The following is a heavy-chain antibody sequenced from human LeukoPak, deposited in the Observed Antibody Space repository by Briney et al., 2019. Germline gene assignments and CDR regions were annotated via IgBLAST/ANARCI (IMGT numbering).Heavy chain of an antibody. CDR3: AKVPGGAEDS. J-gene: IGHJ4*02. V-gene: IGHV1-2*02. CDR2: INPKSGGT. CDR1: GYTFTDYR. D-gene: IGHD1-26*01. Sequence: ASVKVSCKASGYTFTDYRVHWVRQAPGQGLEWMGWINPKSGGTNYAQRFQDRVTMTRDASISTAYMELSRLRSDDTAVYFCAKVPGGAEDSWGQGTLVTVSS.